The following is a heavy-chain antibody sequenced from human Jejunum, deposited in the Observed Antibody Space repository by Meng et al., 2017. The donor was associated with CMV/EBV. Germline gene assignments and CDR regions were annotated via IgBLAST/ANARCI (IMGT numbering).Heavy chain of an antibody. J-gene: IGHJ5*02. V-gene: IGHV4-34*01. CDR2: VNHSGST. CDR1: GGAPSAYY. Sequence: CAVFGGAPSAYYWSCIRQPTGKGLEWFGDVNHSGSTNYSPSLKRRVTTSVDTSRNHFSLNLSSVTAADTAVYYCARDFWSSSSSSWGQGTLVTVSS. D-gene: IGHD3-3*01. CDR3: ARDFWSSSSSS.